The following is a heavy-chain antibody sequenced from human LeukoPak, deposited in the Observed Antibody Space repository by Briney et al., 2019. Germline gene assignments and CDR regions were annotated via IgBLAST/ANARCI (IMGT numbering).Heavy chain of an antibody. Sequence: PGGSLRLSCAASGFTFSDYYMSWIRQAPGKGLEWVSYISSGDNTIYYADSVKGRFTMSRDNAKNSLYLQMNSLRAEEPAVYYCARVMGNYATDYWGQGPLVTVSS. CDR1: GFTFSDYY. J-gene: IGHJ4*02. CDR3: ARVMGNYATDY. D-gene: IGHD1-7*01. V-gene: IGHV3-11*04. CDR2: ISSGDNTI.